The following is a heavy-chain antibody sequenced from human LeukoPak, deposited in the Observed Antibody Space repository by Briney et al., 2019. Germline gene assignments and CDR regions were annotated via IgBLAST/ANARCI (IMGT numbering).Heavy chain of an antibody. CDR1: GYTFTSYY. CDR2: INPSGGST. CDR3: AGVLEESFGVVIPNPFYYYYYGMDV. J-gene: IGHJ6*02. D-gene: IGHD3-3*01. V-gene: IGHV1-46*01. Sequence: ASVKVSCKASGYTFTSYYMHWVRQAPGQGLEWMGIINPSGGSTSYAQKFQGRVTMTRDTSTSTVYMELSSLRSEDTAVYYCAGVLEESFGVVIPNPFYYYYYGMDVWGQGTMVTVSS.